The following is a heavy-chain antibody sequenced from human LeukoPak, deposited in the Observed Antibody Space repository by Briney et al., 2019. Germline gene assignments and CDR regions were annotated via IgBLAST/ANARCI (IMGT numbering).Heavy chain of an antibody. CDR3: ARVWFEELDKGWFDP. CDR2: IYHSGST. CDR1: GGSISSGGYY. V-gene: IGHV4-30-2*01. Sequence: NTSGTLSLTCAVSGGSISSGGYYWSWIRQPPGKGLEWIGYIYHSGSTYYNPSLKSRVTTSVDRSRNQFSLKLSSVTAADTAVYYCARVWFEELDKGWFDPWGQGILVTVSS. D-gene: IGHD3-10*01. J-gene: IGHJ5*02.